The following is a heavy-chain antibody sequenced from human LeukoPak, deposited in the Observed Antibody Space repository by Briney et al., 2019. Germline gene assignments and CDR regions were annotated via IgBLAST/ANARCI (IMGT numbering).Heavy chain of an antibody. CDR2: MRRDGNEI. V-gene: IGHV3-7*03. CDR3: ARETEYYDFWSGYYL. CDR1: GFTFSTYW. J-gene: IGHJ4*02. Sequence: GGSLRPSCSASGFTFSTYWMSWVRQAPGKGLEWVANMRRDGNEIYYLDSVRGRFTISRDNAKNSLYLQMNSLRAEDTAVYYCARETEYYDFWSGYYLWGQGTLVTVSS. D-gene: IGHD3-3*01.